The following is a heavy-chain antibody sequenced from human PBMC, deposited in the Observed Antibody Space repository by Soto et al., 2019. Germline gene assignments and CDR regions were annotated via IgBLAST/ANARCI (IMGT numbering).Heavy chain of an antibody. CDR2: VVPIFGVT. Sequence: SVQVSCKVSGGIFRSYAISWVRQAPGQGLEWMGGVVPIFGVTNYAQKFQGRITITADESTSTAYMELNTLRSDDTAVYYCARPNEGGYSANHHYYYALDVWGQGTTVTVSS. CDR1: GGIFRSYA. CDR3: ARPNEGGYSANHHYYYALDV. D-gene: IGHD3-10*01. V-gene: IGHV1-69*13. J-gene: IGHJ6*02.